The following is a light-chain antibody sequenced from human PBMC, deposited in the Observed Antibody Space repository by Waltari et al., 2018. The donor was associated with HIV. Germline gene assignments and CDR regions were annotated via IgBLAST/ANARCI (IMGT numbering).Light chain of an antibody. J-gene: IGKJ2*01. CDR1: QSISSW. V-gene: IGKV1-5*03. Sequence: IQMTQSPSTLPPSVADRVTITCRASQSISSWLAWYQQKPGKAPKLLIYKASSLESGVPSRFSGSGSGTEFTLTISSLQPDDFATYYCQQYNSYLYTFGQGTKLEIK. CDR3: QQYNSYLYT. CDR2: KAS.